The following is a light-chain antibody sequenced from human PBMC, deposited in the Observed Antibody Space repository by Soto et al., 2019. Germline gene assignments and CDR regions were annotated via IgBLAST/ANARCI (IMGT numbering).Light chain of an antibody. V-gene: IGKV3-11*01. CDR1: QSISTY. CDR3: QQRSNWPT. Sequence: DIALTQSPATLSLSLGERATLSCRASQSISTYLAWYQQKPGQPPRLLIYDASSRATGIPARFSGSGSGTDFTLTISSLEPEDFAVYYCQQRSNWPTFGQGTKVDI. J-gene: IGKJ1*01. CDR2: DAS.